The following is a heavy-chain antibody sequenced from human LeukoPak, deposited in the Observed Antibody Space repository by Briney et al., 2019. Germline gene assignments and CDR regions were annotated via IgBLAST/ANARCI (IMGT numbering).Heavy chain of an antibody. V-gene: IGHV3-48*01. CDR3: AELGITMIGGV. J-gene: IGHJ6*04. CDR2: ISSSSTTI. CDR1: GFTFSSYS. Sequence: PGGSLRLSCAASGFTFSSYSMMWVRQAPGKGLEWVSYISSSSTTIYYADSVKGRFTISRDNAKNSVYLQMNSLRAEDTAVYYCAELGITMIGGVWGKGTTVTISS. D-gene: IGHD3-10*02.